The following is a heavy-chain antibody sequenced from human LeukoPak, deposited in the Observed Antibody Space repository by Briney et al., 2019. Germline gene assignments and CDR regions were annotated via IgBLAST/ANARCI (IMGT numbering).Heavy chain of an antibody. CDR2: INHSGST. CDR3: ASPTPEDDAFDI. V-gene: IGHV4-34*01. Sequence: PSETLSLTCAVYGGSFSGYYWSWIRQPPGKGLEWIGEINHSGSTNYNPSLKSRVTISVDTSKNQFSLKLSSVTAADTAVYYCASPTPEDDAFDIWGQGTMVTVSS. J-gene: IGHJ3*02. CDR1: GGSFSGYY.